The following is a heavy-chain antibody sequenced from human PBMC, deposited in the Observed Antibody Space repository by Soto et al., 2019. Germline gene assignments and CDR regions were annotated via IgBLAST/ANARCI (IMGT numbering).Heavy chain of an antibody. J-gene: IGHJ5*02. D-gene: IGHD2-8*01. CDR3: ARDLYCTNGVCFSSWFDP. V-gene: IGHV3-30-3*01. CDR2: ISYDGNNK. Sequence: QAQLAESGGGVVQPGRSLRLSCAASGFTFSSYAMHWVRQAPGKGLEWVAVISYDGNNKYYADSVKGRFTISRDNSKNTLYLQMNSLAAEDTAVYYCARDLYCTNGVCFSSWFDPWGQGTLVNVSS. CDR1: GFTFSSYA.